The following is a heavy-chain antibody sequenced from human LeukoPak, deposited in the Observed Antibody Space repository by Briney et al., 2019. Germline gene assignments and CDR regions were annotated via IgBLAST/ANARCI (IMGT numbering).Heavy chain of an antibody. CDR2: INHSGST. V-gene: IGHV4-34*01. J-gene: IGHJ4*02. D-gene: IGHD4-23*01. CDR1: GGSFSGYY. Sequence: SETLSLTCAVYGGSFSGYYWSWIRQPPGKGLEWIGEINHSGSTNYNPSLKSRVTISVDTSKNQFSLKLSSVTAADTAVYYCARHRDDYGGNSGGGYWGQGTLVTVSS. CDR3: ARHRDDYGGNSGGGY.